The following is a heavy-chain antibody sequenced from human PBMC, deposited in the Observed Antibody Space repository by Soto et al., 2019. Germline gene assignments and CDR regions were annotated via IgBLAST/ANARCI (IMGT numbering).Heavy chain of an antibody. CDR2: IYYSGST. D-gene: IGHD3-10*01. CDR3: AKGGSGSYSNAFDI. CDR1: GGSISSSSYY. V-gene: IGHV4-39*01. Sequence: QLQLQESGPGLVKPSETLSLTYTVSGGSISSSSYYWGWIRQPPGKGLEWIGSIYYSGSTYCNPSLKSRVTISVDTSKNQFSLKLSSVTAADTAVYYCAKGGSGSYSNAFDIWGQGTMVTVSS. J-gene: IGHJ3*02.